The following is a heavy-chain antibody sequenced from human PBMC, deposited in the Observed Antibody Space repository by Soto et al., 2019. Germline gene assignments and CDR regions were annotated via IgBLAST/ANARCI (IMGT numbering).Heavy chain of an antibody. Sequence: GESLKISCKGSGYNFTNYWIGWVRQMPGKGLEWMGIFYPGGSNTRYSPSLQGQVTMSADKSISTAYLQWSSLKASDTAMYYCARSGISSWTRGYFDSWGQGTLVTVSS. J-gene: IGHJ4*02. D-gene: IGHD6-13*01. CDR3: ARSGISSWTRGYFDS. V-gene: IGHV5-51*01. CDR2: FYPGGSNT. CDR1: GYNFTNYW.